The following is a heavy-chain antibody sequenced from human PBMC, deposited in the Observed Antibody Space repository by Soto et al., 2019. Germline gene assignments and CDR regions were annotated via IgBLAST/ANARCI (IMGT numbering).Heavy chain of an antibody. CDR2: IIPILGIA. D-gene: IGHD1-7*01. CDR3: AREGRVTGTLYLDP. Sequence: QVQLVQSGAEVKKPGSSVKVSCKASGGTFSSYTISWVRQAPGQGLEWMGRIIPILGIANYAQKFQDRVTITADKSTSTAYMELSSLRSEDTAVYYCAREGRVTGTLYLDPWGQGTLVTVSS. V-gene: IGHV1-69*08. J-gene: IGHJ5*02. CDR1: GGTFSSYT.